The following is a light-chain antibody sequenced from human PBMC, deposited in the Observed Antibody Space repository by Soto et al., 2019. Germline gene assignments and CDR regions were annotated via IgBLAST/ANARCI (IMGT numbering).Light chain of an antibody. CDR2: GAS. CDR3: QQYGSSPQT. J-gene: IGKJ1*01. V-gene: IGKV3-20*01. Sequence: EIVLTQSPGTMALSPWERATLSSRASQSVSSSYLAWYQQKPGQAPRLLIYGASSRATGIPDRFSGSGSGTDFTLTISRLEPEDFAVYYCQQYGSSPQTFGQGTKVDIK. CDR1: QSVSSSY.